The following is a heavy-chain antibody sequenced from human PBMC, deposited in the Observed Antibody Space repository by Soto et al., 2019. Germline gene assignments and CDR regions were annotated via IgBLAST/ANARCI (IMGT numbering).Heavy chain of an antibody. CDR2: ISGSGGST. D-gene: IGHD3-22*01. Sequence: PXESLRLPCAASGFTFSSSAMSWVRQAPGKGLEWVSAISGSGGSTYYADTVKGRFTVSRDNSKNTLYLQMNSLRAEDTAVYYCPSSGYYYPLDFDHWGQGNLVTVPS. J-gene: IGHJ4*02. V-gene: IGHV3-23*01. CDR1: GFTFSSSA. CDR3: PSSGYYYPLDFDH.